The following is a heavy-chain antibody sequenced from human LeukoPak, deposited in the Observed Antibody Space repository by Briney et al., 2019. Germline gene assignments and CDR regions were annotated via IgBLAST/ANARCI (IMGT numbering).Heavy chain of an antibody. Sequence: GGSLRLSCAAFGFTFNTYEMIWVRQAPGKGLEWLSYVSSSGSPIYYADSLKGRFTTSRDNAKNSLYLQMNSLRAEDTAVYYCARAQGGYSYGYGDYWGQGTLVTVSS. D-gene: IGHD5-18*01. J-gene: IGHJ4*02. CDR2: VSSSGSPI. CDR3: ARAQGGYSYGYGDY. V-gene: IGHV3-48*03. CDR1: GFTFNTYE.